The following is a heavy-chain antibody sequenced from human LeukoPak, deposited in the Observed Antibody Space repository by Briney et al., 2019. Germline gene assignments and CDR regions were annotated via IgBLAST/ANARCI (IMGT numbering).Heavy chain of an antibody. CDR2: IKHDGTEK. CDR1: GFTFSSYW. J-gene: IGHJ3*02. V-gene: IGHV3-7*01. Sequence: GGSLRLSCAGSGFTFSSYWMNWVRQAPGKGLEWVANIKHDGTEKYYVDSVKGRFTISRDNAKNSLYLQMNSLRAEDTAVYYCARVRGTYYYDSSGYHDAFDIWGQGTMVTVSS. CDR3: ARVRGTYYYDSSGYHDAFDI. D-gene: IGHD3-22*01.